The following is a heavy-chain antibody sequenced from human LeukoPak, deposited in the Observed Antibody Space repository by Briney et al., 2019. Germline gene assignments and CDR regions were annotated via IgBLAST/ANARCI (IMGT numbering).Heavy chain of an antibody. Sequence: GESLRLSCGASGFTFRSYAMTWVRQAPGKGLEWVSGISGRGDSTYYADSAKGRFTISRDNSKDTLYLQMNSLRAEDTAVYYCAKAYYYGSGSFYIGLDYWGQGTLVTVSS. J-gene: IGHJ4*02. V-gene: IGHV3-23*01. D-gene: IGHD3-10*01. CDR3: AKAYYYGSGSFYIGLDY. CDR1: GFTFRSYA. CDR2: ISGRGDST.